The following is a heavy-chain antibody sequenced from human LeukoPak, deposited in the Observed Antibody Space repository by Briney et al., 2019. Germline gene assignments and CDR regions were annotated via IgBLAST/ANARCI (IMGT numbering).Heavy chain of an antibody. J-gene: IGHJ6*03. CDR1: GGSISSSNW. Sequence: SGTLSLTCAVSGGSISSSNWWSWVRQPPGKGLEWIGEIYHSGSTNYNPSLKSRVTISVDTSKNQFSLKLSSVTAADTAVYYCARAADGCPWSYYYYYYMDVWGKGTTVTVSS. CDR2: IYHSGST. D-gene: IGHD5-24*01. V-gene: IGHV4-4*02. CDR3: ARAADGCPWSYYYYYYMDV.